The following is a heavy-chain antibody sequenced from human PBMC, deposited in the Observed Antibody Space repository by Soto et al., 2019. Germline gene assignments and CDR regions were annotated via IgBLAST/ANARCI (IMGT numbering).Heavy chain of an antibody. CDR1: GFTFSSYA. CDR3: VKDRVVVAATSQYYYGMDV. Sequence: GGSLRLSCSASGFTFSSYAMHWVRQAPGKGLEYVSAISSNGGSTYYADSVKGRFTISRDNSKNTLYLQMSSLRAEDTAVYYCVKDRVVVAATSQYYYGMDVWGQGTTVTVSS. V-gene: IGHV3-64D*08. D-gene: IGHD2-15*01. J-gene: IGHJ6*02. CDR2: ISSNGGST.